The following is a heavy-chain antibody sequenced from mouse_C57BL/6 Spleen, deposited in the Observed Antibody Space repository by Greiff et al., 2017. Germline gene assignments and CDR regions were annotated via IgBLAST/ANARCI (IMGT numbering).Heavy chain of an antibody. V-gene: IGHV5-16*01. D-gene: IGHD1-1*01. Sequence: EVQLVESEGGLVQPGSSMKLSCTASGFTFSDYYMAWVRQVPEKGLEWVANINYDGSSTYYLDSLKSRFIISRDNAKNILYLQMSSLKSEDTATYCCARGIHYYGSSYGYFDVWGTGTTVTFSS. CDR2: INYDGSST. CDR3: ARGIHYYGSSYGYFDV. J-gene: IGHJ1*03. CDR1: GFTFSDYY.